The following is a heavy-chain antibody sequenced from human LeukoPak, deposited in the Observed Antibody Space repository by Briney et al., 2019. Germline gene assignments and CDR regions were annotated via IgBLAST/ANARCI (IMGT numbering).Heavy chain of an antibody. J-gene: IGHJ4*02. CDR1: GFTFSSYW. V-gene: IGHV3-9*01. CDR2: ISWNSGSI. D-gene: IGHD3-22*01. CDR3: AKDTYYYDSSGPFDY. Sequence: PGGSLRLSCAASGFTFSSYWMHWVRQAPGKGLEWVSGISWNSGSIGYADSVKGRFTISRDNAKNSLYLQMNSLRAEDTALYYCAKDTYYYDSSGPFDYWGQGTLVTVSS.